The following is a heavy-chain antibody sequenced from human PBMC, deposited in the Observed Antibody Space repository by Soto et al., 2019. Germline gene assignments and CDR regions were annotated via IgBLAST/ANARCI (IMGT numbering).Heavy chain of an antibody. D-gene: IGHD3-10*01. J-gene: IGHJ4*02. CDR2: IFHRLGA. Sequence: SETLSLTCTVSGCSTTSDYWSWIRQPPGKGLEWLGYIFHRLGAKYNPSLGGRGTISLDTSKNQLSLSLRSVTAADTAIYFCARDLNGSGDYWGQGTLVTVSS. CDR1: GCSTTSDY. CDR3: ARDLNGSGDY. V-gene: IGHV4-59*01.